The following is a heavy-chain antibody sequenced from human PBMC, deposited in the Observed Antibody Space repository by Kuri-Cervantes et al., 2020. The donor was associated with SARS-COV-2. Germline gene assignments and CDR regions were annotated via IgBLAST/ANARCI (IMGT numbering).Heavy chain of an antibody. D-gene: IGHD6-19*01. J-gene: IGHJ4*02. CDR3: ARSRYSSGWYSIAHDY. CDR2: ISSSSSYI. V-gene: IGHV3-21*01. Sequence: LSLTCAASGFTFSSYSMNWVRQAPGKGLEWVSSISSSSSYIYYADSVKGRFTISRDNAKNSLYLQMNNLRAEDTAVYYCARSRYSSGWYSIAHDYWGQGTLVTVSS. CDR1: GFTFSSYS.